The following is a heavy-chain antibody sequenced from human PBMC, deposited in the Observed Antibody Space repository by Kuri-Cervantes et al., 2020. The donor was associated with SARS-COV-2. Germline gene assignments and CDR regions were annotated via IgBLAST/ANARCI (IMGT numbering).Heavy chain of an antibody. Sequence: SLKISCAASGFTFDDYAMHWVRQAPGKGLEWVSGISWNSGSIGYADSVKGRFTISRDDSKNMAYLQMNSLKTEDTAVYYCTTLIDYWGQGALVTVSS. CDR3: TTLIDY. D-gene: IGHD1-1*01. CDR2: ISWNSGSI. CDR1: GFTFDDYA. J-gene: IGHJ4*02. V-gene: IGHV3-9*01.